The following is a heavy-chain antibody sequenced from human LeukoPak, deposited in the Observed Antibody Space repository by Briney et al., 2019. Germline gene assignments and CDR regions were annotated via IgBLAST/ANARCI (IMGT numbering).Heavy chain of an antibody. V-gene: IGHV3-21*01. Sequence: PGGSLRLSCAASGFTFSSYSMNWVRQAPGKGLEWVSSISSSSSYIYYADSVKGRFTISRDNAKNSLYLQMNSLRAEDTAVYYCARVDVLLGLDFDYWGQGTLVTVSS. CDR2: ISSSSSYI. J-gene: IGHJ4*02. D-gene: IGHD3-10*01. CDR3: ARVDVLLGLDFDY. CDR1: GFTFSSYS.